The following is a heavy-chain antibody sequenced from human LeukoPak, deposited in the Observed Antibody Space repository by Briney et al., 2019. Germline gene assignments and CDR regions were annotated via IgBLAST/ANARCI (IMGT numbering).Heavy chain of an antibody. V-gene: IGHV3-23*01. CDR3: AKVMIGVLRGIFDY. CDR1: GFTFSSYA. J-gene: IGHJ4*02. Sequence: PGGSLRLSCAASGFTFSSYAMSWVRQAPGKGLECVSGISGSGGSTYYADSVKGRFTISRDNSKNTLYLQMNSLRAEDTAVYYCAKVMIGVLRGIFDYWGQGTLVTVSS. CDR2: ISGSGGST. D-gene: IGHD3-10*01.